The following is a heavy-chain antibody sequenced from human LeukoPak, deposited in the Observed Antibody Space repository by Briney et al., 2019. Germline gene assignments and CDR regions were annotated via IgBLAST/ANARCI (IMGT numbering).Heavy chain of an antibody. CDR3: AKDSSSYLGTLDI. V-gene: IGHV3-30*02. CDR1: GFTFSSYA. J-gene: IGHJ3*02. Sequence: GRSLRLSCAASGFTFSSYAMHWVRQAPGKGLEWVAFIRYDGSDKYYADSVKGRFTISRDNSKNTLYLQMNSLRAEDTAVYYCAKDSSSYLGTLDIWGQGTMVTVSS. D-gene: IGHD6-6*01. CDR2: IRYDGSDK.